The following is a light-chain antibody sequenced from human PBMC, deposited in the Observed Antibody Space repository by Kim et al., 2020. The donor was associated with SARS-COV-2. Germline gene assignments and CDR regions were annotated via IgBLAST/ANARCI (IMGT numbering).Light chain of an antibody. Sequence: AQGKTATITCGGDEIGTKSVHWYQQKPGQAPVLVSYYDTDRPSGSPERFSASNSGNTATLTVSRVEAGDEADYCCQVWDSGSDQWVFGGGTKVTV. CDR3: QVWDSGSDQWV. V-gene: IGLV3-21*04. CDR1: EIGTKS. J-gene: IGLJ3*02. CDR2: YDT.